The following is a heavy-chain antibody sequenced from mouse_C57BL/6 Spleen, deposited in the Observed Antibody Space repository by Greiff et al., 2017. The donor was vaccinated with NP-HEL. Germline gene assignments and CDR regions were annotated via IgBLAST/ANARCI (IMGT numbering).Heavy chain of an antibody. CDR3: ARSDYGSSYDAMDY. CDR2: IYPGGGYT. Sequence: QVQLQQSGAELVRPGTSVKMSCKASGYTFTNYWIGWAKQRPGHGLEWIGDIYPGGGYTNYNEKFKGKATLTADKSSSTAYMQFSSLTSEDSAIYYCARSDYGSSYDAMDYWGQGTSVTVSS. J-gene: IGHJ4*01. D-gene: IGHD1-1*01. CDR1: GYTFTNYW. V-gene: IGHV1-63*01.